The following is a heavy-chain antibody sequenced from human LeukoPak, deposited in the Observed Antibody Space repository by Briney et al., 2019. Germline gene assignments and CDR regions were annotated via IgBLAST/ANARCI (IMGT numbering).Heavy chain of an antibody. Sequence: GASVKVSCKASVGTYSSYAISWVRQAPGQGLEWMGGIIPIFGTANYAQKFQGRVTITADESTSTAYMELSSLRSEDTAVYYCAREHYYGSGSYYWGMDVWGKGTTVTVSS. CDR3: AREHYYGSGSYYWGMDV. CDR2: IIPIFGTA. J-gene: IGHJ6*04. D-gene: IGHD3-10*01. CDR1: VGTYSSYA. V-gene: IGHV1-69*13.